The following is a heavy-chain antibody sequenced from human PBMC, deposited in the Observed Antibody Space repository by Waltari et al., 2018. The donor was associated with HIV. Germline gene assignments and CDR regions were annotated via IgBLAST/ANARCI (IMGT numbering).Heavy chain of an antibody. CDR2: IDPIDSYI. CDR1: GYRLTAYR. Sequence: EVQLVQSGAEVKKPGESLRISCKGFGYRLTAYRISWVRQMPGKGLAWMGRIDPIDSYINYSPSFQGHVTISADKSINTAYLQWSSLKASDSAMYYCARAQGMTMTVEVAFDIWGQGTMVTVSP. J-gene: IGHJ3*02. D-gene: IGHD3-22*01. V-gene: IGHV5-10-1*01. CDR3: ARAQGMTMTVEVAFDI.